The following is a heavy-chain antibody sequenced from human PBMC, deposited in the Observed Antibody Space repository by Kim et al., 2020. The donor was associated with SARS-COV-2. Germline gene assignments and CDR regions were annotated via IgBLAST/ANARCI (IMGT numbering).Heavy chain of an antibody. V-gene: IGHV4-38-2*02. CDR2: IYHSGST. Sequence: SETLSLTCTVSGYSISSGYYWGWIRQPPGKGLEWIGSIYHSGSTYYNPSLKSRVTISVDTSKNQFSLKLSSVTAADTAVYYCARDREDSSTPYYEFDYWG. D-gene: IGHD3-3*01. CDR3: ARDREDSSTPYYEFDY. J-gene: IGHJ4*01. CDR1: GYSISSGYY.